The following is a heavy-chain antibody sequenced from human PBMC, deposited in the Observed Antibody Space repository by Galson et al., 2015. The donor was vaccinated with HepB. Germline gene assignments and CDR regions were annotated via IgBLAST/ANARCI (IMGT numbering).Heavy chain of an antibody. V-gene: IGHV1-69*13. D-gene: IGHD6-19*01. CDR2: IIPIFGTA. CDR3: ARDSIAVAGSWFDP. CDR1: AGTFSSYA. J-gene: IGHJ5*02. Sequence: PVKVSCKASAGTFSSYAISWVRQAPGQGLEWMGGIIPIFGTANYAQKFQGRVTITADESTSTAYMELSSLRSEDTAVYYCARDSIAVAGSWFDPWGQGTLVTVSS.